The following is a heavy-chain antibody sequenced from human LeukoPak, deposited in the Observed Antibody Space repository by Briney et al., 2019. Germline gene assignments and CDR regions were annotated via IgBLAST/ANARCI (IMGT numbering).Heavy chain of an antibody. Sequence: GESLKISCTGSGYNFTNYRIAWVRQMPGKGLGWMGIIYPGDSDARYRPSFRGQVTISADQPMSTAYVQWSSLKASDTAMYYCARLYDSSGYSLGYYDYWGQGALVTVSS. CDR3: ARLYDSSGYSLGYYDY. D-gene: IGHD3-22*01. CDR1: GYNFTNYR. CDR2: IYPGDSDA. J-gene: IGHJ4*02. V-gene: IGHV5-51*04.